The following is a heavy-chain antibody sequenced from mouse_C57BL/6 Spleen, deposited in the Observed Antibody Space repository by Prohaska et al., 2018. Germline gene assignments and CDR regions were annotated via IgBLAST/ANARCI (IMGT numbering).Heavy chain of an antibody. D-gene: IGHD2-1*01. CDR3: ARAYGNYWYFDV. Sequence: HGKSLEWIGVINPYNGGTSYNQKFKGKATLTVDKSSSTAYMELNSLTSEDSAVYYCARAYGNYWYFDVWGTGTTVTVSS. V-gene: IGHV1-19*01. CDR2: INPYNGGT. J-gene: IGHJ1*03.